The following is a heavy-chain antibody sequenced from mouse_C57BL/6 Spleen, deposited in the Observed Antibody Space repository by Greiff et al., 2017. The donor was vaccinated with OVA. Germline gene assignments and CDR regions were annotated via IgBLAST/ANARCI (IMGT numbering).Heavy chain of an antibody. J-gene: IGHJ4*01. CDR2: INPNNGGT. D-gene: IGHD1-1*01. CDR3: ARFYYYGSNQGYAMYY. CDR1: GYTFTDYY. V-gene: IGHV1-26*01. Sequence: VQLQQSGPELVKPGASVKISCKASGYTFTDYYMNWVKQSHGKSLEWIGDINPNNGGTSYNQKFKGKATLNVDKSSSTAYMELRSLTSEDSAVYYCARFYYYGSNQGYAMYYWGQGTSVTVSS.